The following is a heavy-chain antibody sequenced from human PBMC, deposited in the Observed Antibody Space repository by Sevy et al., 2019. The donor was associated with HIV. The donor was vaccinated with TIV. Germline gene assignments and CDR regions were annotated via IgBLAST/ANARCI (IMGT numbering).Heavy chain of an antibody. Sequence: VGSLRLSCAASGFTFKNFGMHWVRQAPGKGLEWVTFIRYDGSTEYYADSVRGRFTISRDNSKRTLYLQMNSLRPADTAVYYCVKGPHPAVTTSYGMDVWGQGTTVTVSS. CDR3: VKGPHPAVTTSYGMDV. D-gene: IGHD4-17*01. CDR2: IRYDGSTE. CDR1: GFTFKNFG. J-gene: IGHJ6*02. V-gene: IGHV3-30*02.